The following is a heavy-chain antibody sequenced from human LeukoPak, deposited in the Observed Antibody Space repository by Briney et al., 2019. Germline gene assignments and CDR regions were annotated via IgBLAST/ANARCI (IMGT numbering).Heavy chain of an antibody. CDR3: ARGSSGQIYYFDY. CDR2: INHSGST. CDR1: GGSFSGYY. Sequence: SETLSLTCAVYGGSFSGYYWSWIRQPPGKGLEWIGEINHSGSTNYNPSLKSRVTMSVDTSKNQFSLKLSSVTAADTAVYYCARGSSGQIYYFDYWGQGTLVTVSS. J-gene: IGHJ4*02. D-gene: IGHD3-22*01. V-gene: IGHV4-34*01.